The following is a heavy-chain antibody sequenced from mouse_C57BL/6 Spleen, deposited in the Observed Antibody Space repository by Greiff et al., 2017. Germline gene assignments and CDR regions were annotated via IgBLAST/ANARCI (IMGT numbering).Heavy chain of an antibody. Sequence: EVMLVESGGDLVKPGGSLKLSCAASGFTFSSYGMSWVRQTPDKRLEWVATISSGGSYTYYPDSVKGRFTISRDNAKNTLYLQMGSLKSEDTAMYYCAREAGTGYFDYWGQGTTLTVSS. CDR2: ISSGGSYT. D-gene: IGHD3-2*02. CDR3: AREAGTGYFDY. J-gene: IGHJ2*01. CDR1: GFTFSSYG. V-gene: IGHV5-6*02.